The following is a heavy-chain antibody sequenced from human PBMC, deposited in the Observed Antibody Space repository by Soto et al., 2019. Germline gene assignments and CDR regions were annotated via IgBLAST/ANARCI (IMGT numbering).Heavy chain of an antibody. Sequence: SETLSLTCTVSGGSISSSSYYWGWIRQPPGKGLEWIGSIYYSGSTYYNPSLKSRVTISVDTSKNQFSLKLSSVTAADTAVYYCARTNGGYDSVPYYYYGMDVWGQGTTVTVSS. D-gene: IGHD5-12*01. CDR1: GGSISSSSYY. CDR3: ARTNGGYDSVPYYYYGMDV. V-gene: IGHV4-39*01. CDR2: IYYSGST. J-gene: IGHJ6*02.